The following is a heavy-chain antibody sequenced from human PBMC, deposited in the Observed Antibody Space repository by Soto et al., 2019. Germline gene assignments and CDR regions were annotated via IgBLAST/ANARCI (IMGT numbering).Heavy chain of an antibody. Sequence: SETLSLTCAVSGGSISSSNWWRWVRQPPGKGLEWIGEIYHSGSTNYKPSLKSRVTISLDKSKNQFSLKLSSVTAADTAVYYCARYAIAAAADVGELNWFDPWGQGTLVTVSS. D-gene: IGHD6-13*01. CDR3: ARYAIAAAADVGELNWFDP. J-gene: IGHJ5*02. CDR1: GGSISSSNW. V-gene: IGHV4-4*02. CDR2: IYHSGST.